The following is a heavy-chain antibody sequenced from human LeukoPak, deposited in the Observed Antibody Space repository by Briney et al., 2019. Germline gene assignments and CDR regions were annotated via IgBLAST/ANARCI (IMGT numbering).Heavy chain of an antibody. J-gene: IGHJ5*02. Sequence: SETLSLTCAVYGGSFSGYYWSWIRQPPGKGLEWIGEINHSGSTNYSPSLQSRVTISVDTSKNQFSLKLSSVTAADTAVYYCARGVYCSGGNCYLPLDPWGQGTLVTVSS. CDR3: ARGVYCSGGNCYLPLDP. CDR2: INHSGST. D-gene: IGHD2-15*01. V-gene: IGHV4-34*01. CDR1: GGSFSGYY.